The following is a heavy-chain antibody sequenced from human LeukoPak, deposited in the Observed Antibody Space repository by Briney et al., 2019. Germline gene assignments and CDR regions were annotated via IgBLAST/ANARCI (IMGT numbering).Heavy chain of an antibody. D-gene: IGHD3-22*01. V-gene: IGHV3-23*01. CDR2: ISGSGGTT. Sequence: GGSLGLSCAASGFTFSSYGMHWVRQAPGKGLEWVSAISGSGGTTYFADSVKGRFTISRDNSKNTLYLQMNSLRAEDTAVYYCAKGPRDSSGYYVNWGQGTLVTVSS. CDR1: GFTFSSYG. CDR3: AKGPRDSSGYYVN. J-gene: IGHJ4*02.